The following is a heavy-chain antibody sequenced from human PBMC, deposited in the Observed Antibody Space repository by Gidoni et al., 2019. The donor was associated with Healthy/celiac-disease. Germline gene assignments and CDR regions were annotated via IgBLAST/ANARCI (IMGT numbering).Heavy chain of an antibody. D-gene: IGHD3-10*01. Sequence: QVQLQQWGAGLLKPSGTLSLTCAVYGGSFSGYYWSWIRQPPGKGLEWIGEINHSGSTNYNPSLKSRVTISVDTSKNQFSLKLSSVTAADTAVYYCARGRRITMVRGAIYYYYMDVWGKGTTVTVSS. CDR3: ARGRRITMVRGAIYYYYMDV. CDR1: GGSFSGYY. V-gene: IGHV4-34*01. J-gene: IGHJ6*03. CDR2: INHSGST.